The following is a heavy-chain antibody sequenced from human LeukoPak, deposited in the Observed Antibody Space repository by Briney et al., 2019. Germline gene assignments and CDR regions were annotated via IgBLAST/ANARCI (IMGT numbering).Heavy chain of an antibody. V-gene: IGHV3-23*01. Sequence: SGGSLRLSCTASGFTFGDYVMSWVRQAPGKGLEWVSAVSGSGGSTYYADSVKGRFTISRDNSKNTLYLQMNSLRAEDTAVYYCAKGSGWEMSYYYYYMDVWGKGTTVTISS. CDR1: GFTFGDYV. J-gene: IGHJ6*03. D-gene: IGHD1-26*01. CDR2: VSGSGGST. CDR3: AKGSGWEMSYYYYYMDV.